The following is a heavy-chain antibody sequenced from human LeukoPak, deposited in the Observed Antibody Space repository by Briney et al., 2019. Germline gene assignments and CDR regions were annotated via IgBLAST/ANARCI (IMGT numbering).Heavy chain of an antibody. D-gene: IGHD3-22*01. CDR2: ISGSGTST. CDR1: GFTFRSYA. CDR3: EGTYYYDSSDDY. J-gene: IGHJ4*02. Sequence: PGGSLRLSCAASGFTFRSYAMSWVRQAPGKGQEWVLAISGSGTSTYYADSVKGRFTISRDNSKNTLYLQMNSLRAEDTAVYYCEGTYYYDSSDDYWGQGTLVTVSS. V-gene: IGHV3-23*01.